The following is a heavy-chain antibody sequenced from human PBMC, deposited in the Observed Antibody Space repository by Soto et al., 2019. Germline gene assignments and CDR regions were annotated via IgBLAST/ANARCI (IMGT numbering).Heavy chain of an antibody. Sequence: PGGSLRLSCAASGFTFSSYSMNWVRQAPGKGLEWVAYIRSSSSAKYYADSVKGRFTISRDNAKNSLYLQMNSLRAEDTAVYYCARDYYGCFDYWGQGTLVTVSS. CDR2: IRSSSSAK. J-gene: IGHJ4*02. D-gene: IGHD3-16*01. CDR3: ARDYYGCFDY. CDR1: GFTFSSYS. V-gene: IGHV3-48*01.